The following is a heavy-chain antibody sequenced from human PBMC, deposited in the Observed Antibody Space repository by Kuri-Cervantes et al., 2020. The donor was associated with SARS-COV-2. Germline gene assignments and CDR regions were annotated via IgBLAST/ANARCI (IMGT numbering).Heavy chain of an antibody. CDR1: GFTFSSCS. Sequence: GGSLRLSCAASGFTFSSCSMNWVRQAPGKGLEWVSSISSSSSYIYYADSVKGRFTISRDNAKNSLYLQMNSLRAEDTAVYYCARVKDHPYGSGSRYYYYMDVWGKGTTVTVSS. CDR2: ISSSSSYI. CDR3: ARVKDHPYGSGSRYYYYMDV. D-gene: IGHD3-10*01. J-gene: IGHJ6*03. V-gene: IGHV3-21*01.